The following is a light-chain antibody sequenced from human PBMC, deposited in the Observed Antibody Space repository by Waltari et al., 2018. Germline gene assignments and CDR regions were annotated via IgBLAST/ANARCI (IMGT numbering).Light chain of an antibody. J-gene: IGKJ4*01. Sequence: DIVMTQTPDFLPVSLGERATITCKANQSLVLTSTGKNYLSWYQQKPGQPPKLLIYWSSTRESGVPDRFSASGSGTDFSLTVTNLQIEDVALYFCQQYYDSPFTFGGGTKVEIK. CDR1: QSLVLTSTGKNY. CDR2: WSS. V-gene: IGKV4-1*01. CDR3: QQYYDSPFT.